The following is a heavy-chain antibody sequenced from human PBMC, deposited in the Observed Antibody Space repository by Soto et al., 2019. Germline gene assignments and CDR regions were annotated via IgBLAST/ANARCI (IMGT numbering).Heavy chain of an antibody. V-gene: IGHV3-23*01. CDR1: GFTFSSYA. CDR3: AKDFYRITLGMDV. CDR2: ISGSVGST. J-gene: IGHJ6*02. Sequence: GGSLRLSCAASGFTFSSYAMSWVRQAPGKGLEWVSAISGSVGSTYYADSVKGRFTISRDNSKNTLYLQMNSLRAEDTAVYYCAKDFYRITLGMDVWGQGTTVTVSS. D-gene: IGHD3-10*01.